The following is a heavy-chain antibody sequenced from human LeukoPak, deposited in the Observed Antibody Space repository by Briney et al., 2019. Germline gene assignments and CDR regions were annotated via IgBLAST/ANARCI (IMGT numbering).Heavy chain of an antibody. D-gene: IGHD3/OR15-3a*01. J-gene: IGHJ4*02. CDR1: GFTFRSVP. CDR3: ARDWTGSGDYYFDY. V-gene: IGHV3-30-3*01. CDR2: ISFDENNI. Sequence: WGSLRLSCAASGFTFRSVPLHWVRQARGKGLEWVAVISFDENNIYYGDSVKGRFTISRDNAKETVYLQMNSLRAEDTAVYYCARDWTGSGDYYFDYWGQGTRVTVSS.